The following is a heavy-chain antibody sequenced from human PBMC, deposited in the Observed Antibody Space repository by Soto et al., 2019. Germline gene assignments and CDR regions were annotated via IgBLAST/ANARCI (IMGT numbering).Heavy chain of an antibody. CDR2: IYYSGST. J-gene: IGHJ6*02. CDR1: GGSISSSRDY. CDR3: PRHLYDISGGLGGGMDV. Sequence: ATLSLTCTVSGGSISSSRDYWGGIRQPPGKGLEWIGSIYYSGSTYYNPSLKSRVTISVDTSKNQFSLKLSSVTAADTAVYYCPRHLYDISGGLGGGMDVWGQGTTVTVSS. V-gene: IGHV4-39*01. D-gene: IGHD3-9*01.